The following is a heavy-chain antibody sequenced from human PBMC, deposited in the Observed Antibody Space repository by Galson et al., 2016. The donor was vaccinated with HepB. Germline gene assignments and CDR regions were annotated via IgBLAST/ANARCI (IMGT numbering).Heavy chain of an antibody. CDR2: ILYDGSKK. D-gene: IGHD3-3*01. V-gene: IGHV3-33*08. Sequence: LRLSCAASGFSFSRYGMHWVRQAPGKGLEWVAVILYDGSKKYYADSVKGRFTISRDSSKNTLYLQMNSLRAEDTAVYYCARDSFTIFGVTPNWFDPWGQGILVTVSS. CDR3: ARDSFTIFGVTPNWFDP. J-gene: IGHJ5*02. CDR1: GFSFSRYG.